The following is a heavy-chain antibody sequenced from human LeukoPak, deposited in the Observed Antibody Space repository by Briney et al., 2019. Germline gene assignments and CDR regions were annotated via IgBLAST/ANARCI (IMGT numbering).Heavy chain of an antibody. D-gene: IGHD1-14*01. V-gene: IGHV1-8*01. Sequence: ASVKVSCKTSGYPFTTYEINWVRQAAGQGLEWMGWVHPNSGNTAYAQKFQGRVTMTRDTSISTAYMELSGLRSDDAAVYFCARGPRNNPWGQGTLVTVSS. J-gene: IGHJ5*02. CDR2: VHPNSGNT. CDR3: ARGPRNNP. CDR1: GYPFTTYE.